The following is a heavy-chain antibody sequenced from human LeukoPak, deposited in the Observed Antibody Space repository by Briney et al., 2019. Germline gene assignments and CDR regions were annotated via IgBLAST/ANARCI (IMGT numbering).Heavy chain of an antibody. V-gene: IGHV3-30*18. D-gene: IGHD6-19*01. CDR2: IADDGGVK. J-gene: IGHJ4*02. CDR1: GITFSRHG. CDR3: AKTTTGYSSGRYPGWPVDY. Sequence: GGSLRLSCVASGITFSRHGMDWVRQAPGKGLEWVAVIADDGGVKQYADSVKGRFTVSRDNSKNTVYLQMNSLRAEDTAVYYCAKTTTGYSSGRYPGWPVDYWGQGALVTVSS.